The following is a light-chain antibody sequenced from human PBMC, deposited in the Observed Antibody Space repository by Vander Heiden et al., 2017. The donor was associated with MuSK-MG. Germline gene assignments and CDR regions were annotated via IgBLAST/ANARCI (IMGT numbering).Light chain of an antibody. CDR1: QSVSNTY. Sequence: ESVLTQPPGTLSLSPGERATLPCRASQSVSNTYLAWYQQKPGQAPRLLIYATSTRATGIPDRFSGSGSGTDFTLTISRLEPEDFALYYCQQYGYSPPLTFGGGTKVEI. CDR3: QQYGYSPPLT. CDR2: ATS. J-gene: IGKJ4*01. V-gene: IGKV3-20*01.